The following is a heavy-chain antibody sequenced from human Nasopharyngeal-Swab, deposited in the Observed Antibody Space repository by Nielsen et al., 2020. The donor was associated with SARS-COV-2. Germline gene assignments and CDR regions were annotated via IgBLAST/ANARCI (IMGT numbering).Heavy chain of an antibody. Sequence: ASVKVSCKASGYTFTGYYMHWVRQAPGQGLEWMGWINPNSGGTNYAQKFQGWVTMTRDTSISTAYMELSRLRSDDTAVYYCAREKGWNDGNWFDPWGQGTLVTVSS. V-gene: IGHV1-2*04. CDR3: AREKGWNDGNWFDP. J-gene: IGHJ5*02. CDR1: GYTFTGYY. D-gene: IGHD1-1*01. CDR2: INPNSGGT.